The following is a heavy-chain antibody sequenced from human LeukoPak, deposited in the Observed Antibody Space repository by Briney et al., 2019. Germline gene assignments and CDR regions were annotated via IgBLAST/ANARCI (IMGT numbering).Heavy chain of an antibody. CDR2: ISAYNGNT. V-gene: IGHV1-18*01. CDR1: GYTFTSYG. Sequence: ASVKVSCKASGYTFTSYGISWVRQAPGQGLEWMGWISAYNGNTNYAQKLQGRVTMTEDTSTDTAYMELSSLRSEDTAVYYCATARLRYFDWFHWGQGTLVTVSS. J-gene: IGHJ4*02. CDR3: ATARLRYFDWFH. D-gene: IGHD3-9*01.